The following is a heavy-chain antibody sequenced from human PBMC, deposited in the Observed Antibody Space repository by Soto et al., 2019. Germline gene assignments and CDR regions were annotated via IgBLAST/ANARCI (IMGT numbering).Heavy chain of an antibody. D-gene: IGHD1-26*01. J-gene: IGHJ3*02. CDR2: ISGSGGST. CDR1: GFTFSSYA. CDR3: AKSVGVVGARPDAFDI. Sequence: EVQLLESGGGLVQPGGSLRLSCAASGFTFSSYAMSWVRQAPGKGLEWVSAISGSGGSTYYADSVKGRFTISRDNSKNTLYLQMNSLRAEDTAVYYCAKSVGVVGARPDAFDIWGQGTMVTVSS. V-gene: IGHV3-23*01.